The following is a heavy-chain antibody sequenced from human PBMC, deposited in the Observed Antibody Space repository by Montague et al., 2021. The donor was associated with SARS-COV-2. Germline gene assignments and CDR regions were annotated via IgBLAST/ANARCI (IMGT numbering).Heavy chain of an antibody. CDR3: AHILFIEVLIGAERDAFDV. J-gene: IGHJ3*01. CDR1: GFSLATRGLA. CDR2: XXWSYIE. V-gene: IGHV2-5*01. Sequence: PALVKPTQTLTLTCTFSGFSLATRGLAVGWVRQPPGKGLEWLALXXWSYIERYRLSLRRRLTITTDPSKNQVVLTLANIGPVDTATSYCAHILFIEVLIGAERDAFDVWGPGTRVTVSS. D-gene: IGHD2-15*01.